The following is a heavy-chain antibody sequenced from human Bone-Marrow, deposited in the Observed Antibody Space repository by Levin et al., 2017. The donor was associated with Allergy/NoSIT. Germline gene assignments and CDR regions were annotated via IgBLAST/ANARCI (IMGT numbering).Heavy chain of an antibody. D-gene: IGHD6-13*01. CDR3: ARDAAAVRGSHNWFDP. V-gene: IGHV1-2*02. Sequence: ASVKVSCKASGYTFTGDYIHWVRQAPGQGLEWVGWINPDNGDTRYVQKFQGRVAMTRDTSISTAYMEVSRLRSDDTAVYYCARDAAAVRGSHNWFDPWGQGTPVSVSS. J-gene: IGHJ5*02. CDR2: INPDNGDT. CDR1: GYTFTGDY.